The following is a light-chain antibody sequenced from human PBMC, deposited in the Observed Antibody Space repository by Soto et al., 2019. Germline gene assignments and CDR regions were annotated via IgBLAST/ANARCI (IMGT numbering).Light chain of an antibody. CDR3: QPYNNWPYT. J-gene: IGKJ2*01. V-gene: IGKV3-15*01. Sequence: EIVMTQSPATLSVSPGERVTLSCRASQSVFTNLAWSQHKPGQAPRLLISGASTRATGIPARFSGSGSGTEFTLTISSLQSEDFAVYYCQPYNNWPYTFGQGTKVEIK. CDR1: QSVFTN. CDR2: GAS.